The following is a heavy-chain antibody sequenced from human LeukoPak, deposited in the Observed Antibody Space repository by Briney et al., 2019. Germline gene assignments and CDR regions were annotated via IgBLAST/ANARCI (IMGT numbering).Heavy chain of an antibody. CDR2: INPNGGGT. J-gene: IGHJ5*02. V-gene: IGHV1-2*02. CDR1: GYTFIGHY. D-gene: IGHD1-1*01. Sequence: ASVKVSCKASGYTFIGHYMHWVRQAPGQGMEWMGRINPNGGGTTYAQKFQGRVTMTRDTSFSTAYMELKWLTSDDTAVYYCARAIPNWDWFDPWGQGTLVTVSS. CDR3: ARAIPNWDWFDP.